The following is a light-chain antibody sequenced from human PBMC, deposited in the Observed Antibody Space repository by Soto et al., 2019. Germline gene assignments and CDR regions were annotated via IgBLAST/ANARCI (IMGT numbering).Light chain of an antibody. CDR1: QSVSSY. CDR3: QQRSNWPPWT. V-gene: IGKV3-11*01. Sequence: EIVLTQSPATLSLSPGERATLSCRASQSVSSYLAWYQQKPGQAPRLLIYDASTRATGIPARFSGSGSGTVFTLTISSLEPEDFAVYYCQQRSNWPPWTFGQGTKVEIK. CDR2: DAS. J-gene: IGKJ1*01.